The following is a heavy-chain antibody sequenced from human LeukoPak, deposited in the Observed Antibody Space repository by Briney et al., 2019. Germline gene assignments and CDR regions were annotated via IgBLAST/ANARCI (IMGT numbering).Heavy chain of an antibody. V-gene: IGHV4-34*01. D-gene: IGHD3-9*01. CDR3: ARARPIWAYYYYYYTDV. J-gene: IGHJ6*03. Sequence: SETLSLTCAVYGGSFSGYYWSWIRQPPGKGLEWIGEINHSGSTNYNPSLKSRVTISVDTSKNQFSLKLSSVTAADTAVYYCARARPIWAYYYYYYTDVWGKGTTVTVSS. CDR2: INHSGST. CDR1: GGSFSGYY.